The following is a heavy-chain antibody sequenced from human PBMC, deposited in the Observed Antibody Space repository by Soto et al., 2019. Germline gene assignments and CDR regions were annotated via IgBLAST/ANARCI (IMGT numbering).Heavy chain of an antibody. V-gene: IGHV3-74*01. J-gene: IGHJ4*02. D-gene: IGHD3-22*01. CDR3: PQAFQGGGYDSILY. CDR2: INSDGSST. Sequence: EVQLVESGGGLVQPGGSLRLSCVASGFTFSSHWMHWVRQVPGKGLVWVSRINSDGSSTTYADSVKGRFTISRDNAKNPLYLQRNSPSAEATAVYYCPQAFQGGGYDSILYWGQGTLVTVSS. CDR1: GFTFSSHW.